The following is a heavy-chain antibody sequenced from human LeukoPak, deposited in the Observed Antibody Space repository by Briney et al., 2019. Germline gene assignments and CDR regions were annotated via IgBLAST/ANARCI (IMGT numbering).Heavy chain of an antibody. CDR2: INWNGANT. V-gene: IGHV3-20*01. D-gene: IGHD3-22*01. J-gene: IGHJ3*02. CDR1: GFIFDEYG. CDR3: ARVQYDTSGYHNDFDI. Sequence: GGSLRLSCAASGFIFDEYGMSWVRQAPGKGLEWVSGINWNGANTGYGDSVKGRFTISRDNAKNSLHLQMSSLRAEDTALYHCARVQYDTSGYHNDFDIWGQGTMVTVSS.